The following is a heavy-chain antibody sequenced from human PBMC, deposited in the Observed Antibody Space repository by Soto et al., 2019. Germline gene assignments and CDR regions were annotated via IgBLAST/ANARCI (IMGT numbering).Heavy chain of an antibody. V-gene: IGHV4-39*01. CDR1: GGSISSGGYY. Sequence: PSETLSLTCTVSGGSISSGGYYWGWIRQPPGKGLEWIGSIYYSGSTYYNPSLKSRVTISVDTSKNQFSLKLSSVTAADTAVYYCASVARGYYYGMDVWGQGTTVTVSS. D-gene: IGHD3-10*01. J-gene: IGHJ6*02. CDR3: ASVARGYYYGMDV. CDR2: IYYSGST.